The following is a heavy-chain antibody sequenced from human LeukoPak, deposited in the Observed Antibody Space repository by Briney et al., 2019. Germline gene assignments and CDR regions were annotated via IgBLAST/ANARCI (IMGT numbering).Heavy chain of an antibody. Sequence: GASLQISCKGSGSRFTSYWIGWGRRLPGKGLEWRGIIYPGDSDTRYSPSFQGQVTISADKSISTAYLQWSSLKASDTAMYYCARGGYSYLLYYYYMDVWGKGTTVTVSS. V-gene: IGHV5-51*01. CDR1: GSRFTSYW. D-gene: IGHD5-18*01. CDR3: ARGGYSYLLYYYYMDV. CDR2: IYPGDSDT. J-gene: IGHJ6*03.